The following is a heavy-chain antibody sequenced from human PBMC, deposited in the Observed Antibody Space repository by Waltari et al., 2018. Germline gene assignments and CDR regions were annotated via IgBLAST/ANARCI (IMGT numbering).Heavy chain of an antibody. CDR1: GYTFTSYA. CDR2: INAGNGNT. V-gene: IGHV1-3*01. CDR3: ARDTATVTTGDY. Sequence: QVQLVQSGAEVKKPGASVKVSCKASGYTFTSYALHWVRQAPGQRLEWMGWINAGNGNTKYSQKFQGRVTITRDTSASTAYMELSSLRSEDTAVYYCARDTATVTTGDYWGQGTLVTVSS. J-gene: IGHJ4*02. D-gene: IGHD4-17*01.